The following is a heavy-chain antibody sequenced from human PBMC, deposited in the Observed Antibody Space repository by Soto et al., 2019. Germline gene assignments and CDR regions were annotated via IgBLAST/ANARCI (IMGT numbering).Heavy chain of an antibody. D-gene: IGHD6-6*01. V-gene: IGHV3-23*01. J-gene: IGHJ4*02. Sequence: PGGSLRLSCAASGFTFSSYCMSWVRQAPGKGLEWVSAISGNGGSTYYVDSVKGRFTISRDNAKNTLSLQMNSLRAEDTAVYYCARGSSSDYWGQGTLVTVSS. CDR2: ISGNGGST. CDR3: ARGSSSDY. CDR1: GFTFSSYC.